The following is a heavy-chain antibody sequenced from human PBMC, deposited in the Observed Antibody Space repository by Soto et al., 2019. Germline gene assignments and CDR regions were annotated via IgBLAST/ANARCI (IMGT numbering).Heavy chain of an antibody. CDR2: INHSGST. D-gene: IGHD3-10*01. Sequence: ETLSLTCAVYVGSFSGYYWSWIRQPPGKGLEWIGEINHSGSTNYNPSLKSRVTISVDTSKNQFSLKLSSVTAADTAVYYCARVSIPMVRGINWFDPWGQGTLVTVSS. CDR1: VGSFSGYY. J-gene: IGHJ5*02. V-gene: IGHV4-34*01. CDR3: ARVSIPMVRGINWFDP.